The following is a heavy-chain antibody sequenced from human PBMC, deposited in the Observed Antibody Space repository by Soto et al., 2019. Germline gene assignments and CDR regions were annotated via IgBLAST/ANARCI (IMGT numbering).Heavy chain of an antibody. D-gene: IGHD3-22*01. Sequence: SETLSLTCTVSGGSISSYYWSWIRQPAGKGLEWIGRIYTSGSTNYNPSLKSRVTMSVDTSKNQFSLKLSSVTAADTAVYYCARDPYYYDSSGYHGSRYFDLWGRGTLVTVPS. V-gene: IGHV4-4*07. CDR3: ARDPYYYDSSGYHGSRYFDL. CDR1: GGSISSYY. J-gene: IGHJ2*01. CDR2: IYTSGST.